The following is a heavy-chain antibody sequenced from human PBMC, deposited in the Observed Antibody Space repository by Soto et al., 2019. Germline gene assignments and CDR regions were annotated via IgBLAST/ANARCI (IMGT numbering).Heavy chain of an antibody. D-gene: IGHD3-10*01. CDR3: ARDRGHTLLLWFGVGGMDV. J-gene: IGHJ6*02. Sequence: GASVKVSCKASGYTFTSYGISWVRQAPGQGLEWVGWISAYNGNTNYAQKLQGRVTMTTDTSTSTAYMELRSLRSDDTAVYYCARDRGHTLLLWFGVGGMDVWGQGTTVTVSS. V-gene: IGHV1-18*04. CDR2: ISAYNGNT. CDR1: GYTFTSYG.